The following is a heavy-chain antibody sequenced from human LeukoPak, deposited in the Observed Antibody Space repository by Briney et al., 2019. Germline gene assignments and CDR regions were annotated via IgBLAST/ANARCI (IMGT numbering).Heavy chain of an antibody. J-gene: IGHJ5*02. CDR2: INAGNGNT. D-gene: IGHD5-12*01. CDR1: GYTFTSYA. CDR3: ASLRYSGYDDRRNNWFDP. V-gene: IGHV1-3*01. Sequence: GASVKVPRKASGYTFTSYAMHWVRQAPGQRLEWMGWINAGNGNTKYSQKFQGRVTITRDTSASTAYMELSSLRSEDTAVYYCASLRYSGYDDRRNNWFDPWGQGTLVTVSS.